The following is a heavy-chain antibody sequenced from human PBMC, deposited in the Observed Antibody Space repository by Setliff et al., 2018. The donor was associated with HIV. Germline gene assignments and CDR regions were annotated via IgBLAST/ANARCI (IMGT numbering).Heavy chain of an antibody. CDR1: GYTFTDYY. Sequence: ASVKDSCKASGYTFTDYYIHWVRQAPGQGLEWMGWINSASGGTNYAQNFQGRVTVTRDTSINTAYVELNSLKSDDTAVYYCARDYLHVFDIWGQGTMVTVSS. CDR2: INSASGGT. J-gene: IGHJ3*02. V-gene: IGHV1-2*02. CDR3: ARDYLHVFDI.